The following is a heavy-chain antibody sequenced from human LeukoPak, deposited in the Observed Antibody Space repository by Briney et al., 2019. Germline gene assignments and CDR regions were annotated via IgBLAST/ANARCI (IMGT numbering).Heavy chain of an antibody. CDR2: ISSSSSYI. D-gene: IGHD3-22*01. CDR3: ARDRPYYYEDAFDI. J-gene: IGHJ3*02. V-gene: IGHV3-21*01. Sequence: PGGSLRLSCAASGFTFSSYSMNWVRQAPGKGLEWVSSISSSSSYIYYADSVKGRFTISRDNAKNSLYLQMNSLRAEDTAVYYCARDRPYYYEDAFDIWGQGTMVTVSS. CDR1: GFTFSSYS.